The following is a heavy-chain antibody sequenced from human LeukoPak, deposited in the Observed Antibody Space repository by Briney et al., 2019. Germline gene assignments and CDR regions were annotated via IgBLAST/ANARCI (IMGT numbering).Heavy chain of an antibody. CDR2: IYYSGST. CDR3: ARHNYGSGSVDY. V-gene: IGHV4-39*01. D-gene: IGHD3-10*01. Sequence: PSETLSLTCTVSGGSISSSSYYWGWIRQPPGKGLEWIGSIYYSGSTYYNPSLKSRVTISVDTSKNQFSLELSSVTAADTAVYYCARHNYGSGSVDYWGQGTLVTVSS. CDR1: GGSISSSSYY. J-gene: IGHJ4*02.